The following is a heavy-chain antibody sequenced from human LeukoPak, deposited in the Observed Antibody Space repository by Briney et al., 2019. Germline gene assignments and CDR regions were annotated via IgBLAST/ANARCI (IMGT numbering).Heavy chain of an antibody. CDR2: INPSGNT. J-gene: IGHJ6*04. D-gene: IGHD3-10*01. V-gene: IGHV4-4*07. Sequence: SETLSLTCTVSGDSISNYYWTWIRRSAGKGLQWLGRINPSGNTNYNPYLKSRVTMSLDTSKNQFSLNLSSVTAADTAVYYCARERLGFRVDVWGKGTTVTVSS. CDR1: GDSISNYY. CDR3: ARERLGFRVDV.